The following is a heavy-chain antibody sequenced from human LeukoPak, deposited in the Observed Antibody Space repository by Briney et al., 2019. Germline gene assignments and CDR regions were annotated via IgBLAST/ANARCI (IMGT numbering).Heavy chain of an antibody. CDR3: GRDPNGHYIGAFDM. D-gene: IGHD4-17*01. J-gene: IGHJ3*02. CDR2: IRGGGGSA. V-gene: IGHV3-23*01. Sequence: PGGTLTLSCTASGYTFSAYAMMWFSRAPGKGALWVLAIRGGGGSAFYADPVKGRFTISKDNSKNTLFLQMNNLRPEDTAVYYCGRDPNGHYIGAFDMWGPGTMVTVSS. CDR1: GYTFSAYA.